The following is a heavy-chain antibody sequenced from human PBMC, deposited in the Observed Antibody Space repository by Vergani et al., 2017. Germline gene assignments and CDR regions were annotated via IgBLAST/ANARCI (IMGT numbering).Heavy chain of an antibody. Sequence: QVQLVESGGGVVQPGRSLRLSCAASGFTFSSYGMHWVRQAPGKGLEWVAVIWYDGSNKYYADSVKGRFTTYRDKSKNTLYLQMNSLRAEYTAVYYCARECNAYYYDSSGYAYYFDYWGQGTLVTVSS. CDR3: ARECNAYYYDSSGYAYYFDY. CDR2: IWYDGSNK. CDR1: GFTFSSYG. V-gene: IGHV3-33*01. J-gene: IGHJ4*02. D-gene: IGHD3-22*01.